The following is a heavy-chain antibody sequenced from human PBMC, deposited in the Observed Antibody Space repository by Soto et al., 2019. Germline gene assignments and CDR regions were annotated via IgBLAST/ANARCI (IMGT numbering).Heavy chain of an antibody. CDR1: GFTFSDHY. J-gene: IGHJ5*02. V-gene: IGHV3-72*01. Sequence: PGGSLRLSCAASGFTFSDHYMDWVRQAPGKGLEWVGRTRNKANSYTTEYAASVKGRFTISRDDSKNSLYLQMNSLKTEDTAVYYCARLSGSYYSDWFDPWGQGTLVTVSS. D-gene: IGHD1-26*01. CDR3: ARLSGSYYSDWFDP. CDR2: TRNKANSYTT.